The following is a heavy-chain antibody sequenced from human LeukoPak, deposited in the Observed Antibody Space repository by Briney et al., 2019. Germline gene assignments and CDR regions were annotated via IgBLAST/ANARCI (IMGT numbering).Heavy chain of an antibody. CDR3: ARETYYDFWSGYYTRYYFDY. D-gene: IGHD3-3*01. CDR2: IKQDGSEK. V-gene: IGHV3-7*01. J-gene: IGHJ4*02. Sequence: GGSLRLSCAASGFTFSSYWLSWIRQAPGKGLEWVANIKQDGSEKYYMDSVKGRFTISRDNAKNSLYLQMNSLRAEDTAVYYCARETYYDFWSGYYTRYYFDYWGQGTLVTVSS. CDR1: GFTFSSYW.